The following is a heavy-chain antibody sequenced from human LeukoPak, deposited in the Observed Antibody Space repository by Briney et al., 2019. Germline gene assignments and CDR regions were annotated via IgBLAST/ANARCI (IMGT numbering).Heavy chain of an antibody. D-gene: IGHD3-22*01. V-gene: IGHV4-39*07. CDR2: IYSSGST. Sequence: PSETLSLTCAVSGASISGSGYYWGWIRQPPGKGLEWIGNIYSSGSTYYNASLQSRVTISIDTSKNQFSLRLSSVTAADTAVYYCARMVYDTSGYYPSFDYWGQGTLVTVSS. CDR1: GASISGSGYY. J-gene: IGHJ4*02. CDR3: ARMVYDTSGYYPSFDY.